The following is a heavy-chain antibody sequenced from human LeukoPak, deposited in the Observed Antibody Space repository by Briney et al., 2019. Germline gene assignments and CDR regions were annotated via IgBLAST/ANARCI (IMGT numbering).Heavy chain of an antibody. CDR3: ARDGPPFDPHDAFDI. J-gene: IGHJ3*02. Sequence: PSETLSLTCAVYGGSFSGYYWSWIRQPPGKGLEWIGETNHSGSANYNPSLKSRVTISVDTSKNQFSLKLSSVTAADTAVYYCARDGPPFDPHDAFDIWGQGTMVTVSS. CDR2: TNHSGSA. CDR1: GGSFSGYY. V-gene: IGHV4-34*01. D-gene: IGHD3-10*01.